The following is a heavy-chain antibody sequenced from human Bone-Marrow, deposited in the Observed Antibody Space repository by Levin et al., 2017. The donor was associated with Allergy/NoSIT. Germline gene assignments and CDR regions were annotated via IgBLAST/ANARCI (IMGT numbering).Heavy chain of an antibody. Sequence: LSLPFSFSFFSLLRSSWPWLRQTPGKGLEWIGYIFYTGTTHYNPSLKSRVTISVATSKSQFSLKLNSVTAADTAVYFCVRGAYFTDSDRRLDYWGQGTLVTVSS. J-gene: IGHJ4*02. D-gene: IGHD3-16*01. V-gene: IGHV4-59*12. CDR2: IFYTGTT. CDR3: VRGAYFTDSDRRLDY. CDR1: FFSLLRSS.